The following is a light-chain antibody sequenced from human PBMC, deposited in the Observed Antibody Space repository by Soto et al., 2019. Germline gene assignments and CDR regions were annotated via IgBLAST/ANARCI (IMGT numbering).Light chain of an antibody. CDR3: QVWDSSSDHYV. Sequence: YELTQPPSVSVAPGQTARITCGGNNIGTKRVHWYQQKPGQAPVMVVYDDSGRPSGIPARFSGSNSGNTATLTISRVEAEDEADYYCQVWDSSSDHYVFGIGTKVTVL. J-gene: IGLJ1*01. CDR2: DDS. V-gene: IGLV3-21*02. CDR1: NIGTKR.